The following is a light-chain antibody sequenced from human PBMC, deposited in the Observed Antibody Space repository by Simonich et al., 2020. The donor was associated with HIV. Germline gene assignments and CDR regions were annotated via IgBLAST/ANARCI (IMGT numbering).Light chain of an antibody. V-gene: IGKV3-15*01. CDR1: QSVSSN. CDR3: QQYNNWPSPFT. CDR2: GAS. Sequence: EIVMTQSPATLSVSPGERATLSCRASQSVSSNLAWYQQKPVQAPRLLIYGASTRAPGIPARFSGSGFGTEFTLTISSIQSEDFAVYSCQQYNNWPSPFTFGPGTKVDIK. J-gene: IGKJ3*01.